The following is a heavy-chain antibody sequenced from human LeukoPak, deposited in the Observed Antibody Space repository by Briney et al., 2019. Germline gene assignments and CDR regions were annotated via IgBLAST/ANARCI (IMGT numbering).Heavy chain of an antibody. CDR2: INHSGST. CDR3: ARVRRVTIFGVVTAYYFDY. CDR1: GGSFSGYY. J-gene: IGHJ4*02. Sequence: SETPSLTCAVYGGSFSGYYWSWIRQPPGKGLEWIGEINHSGSTNYNPSLKSRVTISVDTSKNQFSLKLSSVTAADTAVYYCARVRRVTIFGVVTAYYFDYWGQGTLVTVSS. V-gene: IGHV4-34*01. D-gene: IGHD3-3*01.